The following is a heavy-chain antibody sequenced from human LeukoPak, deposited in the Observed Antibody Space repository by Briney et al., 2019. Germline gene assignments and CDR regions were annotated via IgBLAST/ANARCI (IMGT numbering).Heavy chain of an antibody. D-gene: IGHD5-18*01. CDR2: IYSGGST. Sequence: PGRSMRLSCAASGFTVSSNYMSWVRQAPGKGLGWVSVIYSGGSTYYADSVKGRFTISRDNSKNTLYLQMNSLRAEDTAVYYCARVNGDTAMGYFFDYWGQGTLVTVSS. V-gene: IGHV3-53*01. J-gene: IGHJ4*02. CDR1: GFTVSSNY. CDR3: ARVNGDTAMGYFFDY.